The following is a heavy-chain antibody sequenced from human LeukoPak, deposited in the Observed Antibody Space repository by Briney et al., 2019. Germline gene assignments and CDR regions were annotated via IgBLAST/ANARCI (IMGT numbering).Heavy chain of an antibody. J-gene: IGHJ3*02. V-gene: IGHV4-34*01. D-gene: IGHD3-9*01. CDR1: GGSFSGYY. CDR3: ARSNYDILTGYVDAFDI. CDR2: INHSGST. Sequence: SETLSLTCAVYGGSFSGYYWSWIRQPPGKGLEWIGEINHSGSTNYNPSLKSRVTISVDTSKNQFSLKLSSVTAADTAVYYCARSNYDILTGYVDAFDIWGQGTMVTVSS.